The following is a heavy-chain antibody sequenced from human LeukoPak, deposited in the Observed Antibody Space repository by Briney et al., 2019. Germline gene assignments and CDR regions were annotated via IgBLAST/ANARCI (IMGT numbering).Heavy chain of an antibody. CDR1: GGSISSGSYY. V-gene: IGHV4-61*02. CDR2: IYTSGST. Sequence: SETLSLTCTVSGGSISSGSYYWSWIRQPAGKGLEWIGRIYTSGSTNYNPSLKSRVTISVDTSKNQFSLKLSSVTAADTAVYYCARGRPGYSSGWTQPPNWFDPWGQGTLVTVSS. D-gene: IGHD6-19*01. J-gene: IGHJ5*02. CDR3: ARGRPGYSSGWTQPPNWFDP.